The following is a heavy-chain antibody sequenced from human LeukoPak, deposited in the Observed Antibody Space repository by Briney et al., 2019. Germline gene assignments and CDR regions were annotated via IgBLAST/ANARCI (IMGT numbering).Heavy chain of an antibody. CDR2: IGRSGHYT. CDR3: AKDRDDSGDYVFDH. CDR1: GFTFSNYV. Sequence: GGSLRLSCAASGFTFSNYVMSWVRPAPGKGLEWVSVIGRSGHYTNYADSAKGRFTISRDNSKDTLSLQMSSLRAEDTAIYYCAKDRDDSGDYVFDHWGQGILVTVSS. D-gene: IGHD4-17*01. J-gene: IGHJ4*02. V-gene: IGHV3-23*01.